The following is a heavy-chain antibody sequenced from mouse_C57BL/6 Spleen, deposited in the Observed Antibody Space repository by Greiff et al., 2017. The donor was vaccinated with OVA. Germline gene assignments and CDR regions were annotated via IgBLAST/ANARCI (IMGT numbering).Heavy chain of an antibody. Sequence: QVQLKQSGAELARPGASVKLSCKASGYTFTSYGISWVKQRTGQGLEWIGEIYPRSGNTYYNEKFKGKATLTADKSSSTAYMELRSLTSEDSAVYFCAREVDSSGPFFDYWGQGTTLTVSS. J-gene: IGHJ2*01. D-gene: IGHD3-2*02. CDR2: IYPRSGNT. V-gene: IGHV1-81*01. CDR1: GYTFTSYG. CDR3: AREVDSSGPFFDY.